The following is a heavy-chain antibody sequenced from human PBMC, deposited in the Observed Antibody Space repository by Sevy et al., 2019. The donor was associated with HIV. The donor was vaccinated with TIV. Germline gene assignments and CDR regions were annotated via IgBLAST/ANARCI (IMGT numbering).Heavy chain of an antibody. CDR3: GTAMYDKRFQD. J-gene: IGHJ1*01. CDR1: GFTVSSNY. CDR2: LYSDGRT. V-gene: IGHV3-53*01. D-gene: IGHD3-9*01. Sequence: GGSLRLSCAASGFTVSSNYMSWARQAPGKGLEWVSILYSDGRTYYADSVKGRFTISRDNSQNTLYLQMNSLRAEDTAVYDCGTAMYDKRFQDWGQGTLVTVSS.